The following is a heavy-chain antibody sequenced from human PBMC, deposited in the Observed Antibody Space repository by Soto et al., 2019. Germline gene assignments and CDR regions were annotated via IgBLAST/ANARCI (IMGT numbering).Heavy chain of an antibody. CDR2: IWYDGSNK. V-gene: IGHV3-33*01. J-gene: IGHJ3*02. CDR3: ARARRRDGYNSHAFDI. Sequence: QVQLVESGGGVVQPGRSLRLSCAASGFTFSSYGMHWVRQAPGKGLEWVAVIWYDGSNKYYADSVKGRFTISRDNSKNTLYLQMNSLRAEDTAVYYCARARRRDGYNSHAFDIWGQGTMVTVSS. CDR1: GFTFSSYG. D-gene: IGHD5-12*01.